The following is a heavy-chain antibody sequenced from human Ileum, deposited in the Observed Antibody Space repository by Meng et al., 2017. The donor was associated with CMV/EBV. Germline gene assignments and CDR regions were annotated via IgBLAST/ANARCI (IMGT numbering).Heavy chain of an antibody. CDR1: GYTFIDYY. V-gene: IGHV1-46*01. J-gene: IGHJ4*02. D-gene: IGHD3-22*01. Sequence: CQASGYTFIDYYIHWVRQAPGQGLEWMGIVNPGGGATSYAQKFQGRVTMTRDSSTSTVYLELRSLNSEDTAMYYCARSTFSNGYFDYWGQGTLVTVSS. CDR3: ARSTFSNGYFDY. CDR2: VNPGGGAT.